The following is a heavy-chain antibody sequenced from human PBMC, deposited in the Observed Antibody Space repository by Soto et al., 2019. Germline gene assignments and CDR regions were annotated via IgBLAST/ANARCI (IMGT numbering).Heavy chain of an antibody. D-gene: IGHD3-10*01. V-gene: IGHV4-59*08. Sequence: SETLSLTCTVSGFSISSYYWSWIRQPPGKGLEWIGDIYYSGSTNYNPSLKSRVTISVDTSKNQFSLKLSSVTAADTAVYYCARRYGLSAFDIWGQGTMVT. CDR1: GFSISSYY. CDR3: ARRYGLSAFDI. CDR2: IYYSGST. J-gene: IGHJ3*02.